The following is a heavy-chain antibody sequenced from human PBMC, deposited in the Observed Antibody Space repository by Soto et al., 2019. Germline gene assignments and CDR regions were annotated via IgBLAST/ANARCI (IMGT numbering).Heavy chain of an antibody. CDR2: LNPGGTAI. Sequence: GGSLRLSCVASGFPFSDFYFSWVRQAPGKGLEPIAFLNPGGTAIFYIDSVKGRFTISRDNGNDSLYLQMNNLRPDDTAVYYCVRHKYHGSDSCFDYWGPGTRVTVSS. CDR3: VRHKYHGSDSCFDY. V-gene: IGHV3-11*01. J-gene: IGHJ4*02. CDR1: GFPFSDFY. D-gene: IGHD3-10*01.